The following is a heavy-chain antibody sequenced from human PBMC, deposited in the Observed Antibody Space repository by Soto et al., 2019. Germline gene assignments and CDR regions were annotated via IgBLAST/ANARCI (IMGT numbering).Heavy chain of an antibody. D-gene: IGHD1-26*01. Sequence: SVKVSCKASVGTFSSYAIRWARQAPGQGLEWMGGIIPIFGTANYAQKFQGRVTITADESTSTAYMELSSLRSEDTAVYYCARERYSGSYFDYWGQGTLVTVSS. V-gene: IGHV1-69*13. CDR2: IIPIFGTA. J-gene: IGHJ4*02. CDR3: ARERYSGSYFDY. CDR1: VGTFSSYA.